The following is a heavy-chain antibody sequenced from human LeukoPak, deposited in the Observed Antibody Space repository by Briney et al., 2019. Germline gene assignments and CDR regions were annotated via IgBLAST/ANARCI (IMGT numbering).Heavy chain of an antibody. CDR3: ARGGPMVRGVIPFPFDY. Sequence: ASVKVSCKASGYTFTSYYMHWVRQAPGQGLEWMGIINPSGGSTSYAQKFQGRVTMTRDTSTSTVYMELSSLRSEDTAVYYCARGGPMVRGVIPFPFDYWGQGTLVTVSS. CDR1: GYTFTSYY. V-gene: IGHV1-46*01. J-gene: IGHJ4*02. D-gene: IGHD3-10*01. CDR2: INPSGGST.